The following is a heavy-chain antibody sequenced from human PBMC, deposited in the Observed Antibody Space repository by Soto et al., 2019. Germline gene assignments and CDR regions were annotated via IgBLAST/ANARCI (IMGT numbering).Heavy chain of an antibody. V-gene: IGHV3-7*01. CDR3: ARDTGDGYNLDYYYGMDV. CDR1: GFTFSSYW. CDR2: IKQDGSEK. D-gene: IGHD5-12*01. Sequence: GGSLILSCAASGFTFSSYWMSWVRQAPGKGLEWVADIKQDGSEKYYVDSVKGRFTISRDNAKNSLYLQMNSLRAEDTAVYYCARDTGDGYNLDYYYGMDVWGQGTTVTVSS. J-gene: IGHJ6*02.